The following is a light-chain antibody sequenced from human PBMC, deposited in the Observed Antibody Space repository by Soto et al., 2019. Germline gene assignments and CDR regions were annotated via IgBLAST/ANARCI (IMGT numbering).Light chain of an antibody. Sequence: QSALTQPASVSGSPGQSITISCTGTSSDVGSYNLVSWYQQHPGKAPKLMLYEGSKRPSGVSNRFSGSKSGNMASLTISGLQAEDEADYYCCSYAGSSTHAVFGGGTQLTVL. CDR3: CSYAGSSTHAV. V-gene: IGLV2-23*01. CDR1: SSDVGSYNL. CDR2: EGS. J-gene: IGLJ7*01.